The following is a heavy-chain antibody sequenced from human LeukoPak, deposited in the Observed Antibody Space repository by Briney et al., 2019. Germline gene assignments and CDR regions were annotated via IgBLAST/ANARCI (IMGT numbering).Heavy chain of an antibody. V-gene: IGHV3-48*01. CDR3: ARSRYDVVYFDY. CDR1: GFTLSSYS. Sequence: GGSLRLSCAASGFTLSSYSMNWVRQAPGKGLEWVSYISSSGSTIYYADSVKGRFTISRDSARNSLYLQMNSLRAEDTAVYYCARSRYDVVYFDYWGQGTLVTVSS. CDR2: ISSSGSTI. J-gene: IGHJ4*02. D-gene: IGHD3-3*01.